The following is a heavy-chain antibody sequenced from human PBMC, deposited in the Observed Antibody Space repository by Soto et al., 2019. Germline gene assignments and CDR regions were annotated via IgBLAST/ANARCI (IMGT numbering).Heavy chain of an antibody. J-gene: IGHJ5*02. V-gene: IGHV6-1*01. Sequence: PSQTLSLTCAISGDSVSSNTASWNWTRQSPSGGLEWLGRTYFRSKWYNDYAVSVKSRIIINPDTSNNPFSLQLNSVTPEDTAVYFCAKGDNLGPKTGYAFDPWGQGIMVTVSS. CDR2: TYFRSKWYN. CDR1: GDSVSSNTAS. CDR3: AKGDNLGPKTGYAFDP. D-gene: IGHD5-12*01.